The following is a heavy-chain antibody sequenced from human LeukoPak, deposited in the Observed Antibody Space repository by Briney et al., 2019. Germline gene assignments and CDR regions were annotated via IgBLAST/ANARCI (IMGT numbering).Heavy chain of an antibody. D-gene: IGHD4-17*01. CDR1: GYTFTGYY. CDR2: INSNSGGT. J-gene: IGHJ3*02. CDR3: HLRYGDYDDAFDI. Sequence: ASVKVSCKASGYTFTGYYMHWVRQAPGQGLEWMGWINSNSGGTNYAQKFQGWVTMTRDTSISTAYMELSRLRSDDTAVYYCHLRYGDYDDAFDIWGQGTVVTVSS. V-gene: IGHV1-2*04.